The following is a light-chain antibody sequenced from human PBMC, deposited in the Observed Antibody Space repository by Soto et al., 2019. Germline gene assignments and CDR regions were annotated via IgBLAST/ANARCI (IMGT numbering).Light chain of an antibody. CDR2: DAS. J-gene: IGKJ4*01. V-gene: IGKV1-33*01. CDR3: QQYDNLPRT. Sequence: DIQMTQSPSSLSASVGDRVTITCQASQDISNYLNWYQQKPGKAPKLLIYDASNLEXGVPXRFXXXXXXXXXXXXXXXXQPEDIAXYYCQQYDNLPRTFGGGTKVEIK. CDR1: QDISNY.